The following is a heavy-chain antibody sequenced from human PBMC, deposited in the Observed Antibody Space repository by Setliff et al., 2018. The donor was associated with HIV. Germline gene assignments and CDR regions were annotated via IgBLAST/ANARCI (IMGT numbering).Heavy chain of an antibody. D-gene: IGHD2-2*01. CDR3: ARGRRSTSSYYYYYYMDV. CDR2: IIPILGIA. V-gene: IGHV1-69*10. Sequence: SVKVSCKASGGTFSSYAISWVRQAPGQGLEWMGGIIPILGIANYAQKFQGRVTITTDESTSTAYMELSSLRSVDTAVYYCARGRRSTSSYYYYYYMDVWGKGTTVTVS. CDR1: GGTFSSYA. J-gene: IGHJ6*03.